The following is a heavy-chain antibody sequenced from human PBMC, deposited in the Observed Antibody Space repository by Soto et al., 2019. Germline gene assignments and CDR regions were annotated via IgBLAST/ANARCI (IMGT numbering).Heavy chain of an antibody. CDR1: GGTFSSYA. D-gene: IGHD3-22*01. CDR3: ARENEGYYYDSSGSYTKVYFDY. Sequence: SVKVSCKASGGTFSSYAISWVRQAPGQGLEWMGGIIPIFGTANYAQKFQGRVTITADESTSTAYMELSSLRSEDTAVYYCARENEGYYYDSSGSYTKVYFDYWGQGTLVTVSS. V-gene: IGHV1-69*13. CDR2: IIPIFGTA. J-gene: IGHJ4*02.